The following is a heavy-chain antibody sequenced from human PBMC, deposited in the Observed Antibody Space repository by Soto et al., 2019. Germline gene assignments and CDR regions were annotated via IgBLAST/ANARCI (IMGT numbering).Heavy chain of an antibody. CDR3: ARLSPNWNDPDWFDP. D-gene: IGHD1-20*01. J-gene: IGHJ5*02. CDR2: IIPIFGTA. V-gene: IGHV1-69*01. Sequence: QVQLVQSGAEVKKPGSSVKVSCKASGGTFSSYAISWVRQAPRQGLEWMGGIIPIFGTANYAQKFQGRVTITADESTSTAYMELSSLRSEDTAVYYCARLSPNWNDPDWFDPWGQGTLVTVSS. CDR1: GGTFSSYA.